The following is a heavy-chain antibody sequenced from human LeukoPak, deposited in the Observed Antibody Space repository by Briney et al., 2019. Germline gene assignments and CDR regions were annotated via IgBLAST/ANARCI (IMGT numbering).Heavy chain of an antibody. CDR1: GGSISSGGYY. V-gene: IGHV4-31*03. CDR2: IYYSGST. D-gene: IGHD2-8*01. J-gene: IGHJ4*02. CDR3: ARWCMLCSYFDY. Sequence: PSETLSLTCTVSGGSISSGGYYWSWIRQHPGKGLEWIGYIYYSGSTYYNPSLKSRVTISVDTSKNQFSLKLSSVTAADTAVYYCARWCMLCSYFDYWGQGTLVTVSS.